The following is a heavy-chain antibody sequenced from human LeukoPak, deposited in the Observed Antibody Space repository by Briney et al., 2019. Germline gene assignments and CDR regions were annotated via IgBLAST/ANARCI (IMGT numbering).Heavy chain of an antibody. V-gene: IGHV1-18*01. CDR2: ISAYNGNT. Sequence: GASVKVSCKSSGCTFTKYGISWVRQAPGQGLEWMRWISAYNGNTNYAQKLQGRVTMTTDTSTSTAYMELRSLRSDDTAVYYCARGRARDGYKKNYFDYWGQGTLVTVSS. D-gene: IGHD5-24*01. J-gene: IGHJ4*02. CDR1: GCTFTKYG. CDR3: ARGRARDGYKKNYFDY.